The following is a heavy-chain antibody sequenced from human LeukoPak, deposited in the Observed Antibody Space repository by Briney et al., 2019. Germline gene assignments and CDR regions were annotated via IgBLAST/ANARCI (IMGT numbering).Heavy chain of an antibody. V-gene: IGHV4-34*01. J-gene: IGHJ4*02. D-gene: IGHD3-3*01. CDR1: GWSFNDYY. CDR3: ARSGITIFGVVIGFFDY. Sequence: SETLSLTCGVYGWSFNDYYWNWIRQPPGKGLEWIGEINHSGSTNYNPSLKSRVTISVDTSKNQFSLKLSSVTAADTAVYYCARSGITIFGVVIGFFDYWGQGTLVTVSS. CDR2: INHSGST.